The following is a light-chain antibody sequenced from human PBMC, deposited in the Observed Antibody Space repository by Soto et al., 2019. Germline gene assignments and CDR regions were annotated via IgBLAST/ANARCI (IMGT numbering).Light chain of an antibody. Sequence: EIMLTQSPATLSLSPGETATLSCRASQSVSSFVAWYQQKPGQAPRLLIYDASIRAIGIPARFSGSGSGTDFTLTISSLEPEDFAVYYCQQRSNWPLTFGGGTKVEIK. J-gene: IGKJ4*02. CDR1: QSVSSF. CDR2: DAS. CDR3: QQRSNWPLT. V-gene: IGKV3-11*01.